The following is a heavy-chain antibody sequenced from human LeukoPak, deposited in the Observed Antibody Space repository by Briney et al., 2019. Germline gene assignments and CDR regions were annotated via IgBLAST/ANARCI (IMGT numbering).Heavy chain of an antibody. CDR1: GGSIGSYY. D-gene: IGHD4-17*01. J-gene: IGHJ3*02. CDR3: ARETVTTLGAFDI. CDR2: IFYSGST. Sequence: SGTLSLTCSVSGGSIGSYYWSWIRQPPGKGLEWIGFIFYSGSTNYNPSLKSRVTISVDTSKNQFSLKLSSVTAADTAVYYCARETVTTLGAFDIWGQGTMVTVSS. V-gene: IGHV4-59*01.